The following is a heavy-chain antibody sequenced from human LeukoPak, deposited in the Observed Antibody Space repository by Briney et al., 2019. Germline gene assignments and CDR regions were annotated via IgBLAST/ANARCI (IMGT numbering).Heavy chain of an antibody. D-gene: IGHD1-26*01. J-gene: IGHJ1*01. V-gene: IGHV3-7*01. CDR1: GFTFSRYW. CDR3: ARELVVGVAEYFQN. CDR2: VNGDGSEK. Sequence: GGSLRLSCAASGFTFSRYWMSWLRQTPGRGLEWVANVNGDGSEKYYMDSVRGRFTIFRDSAKNSLYLQMNSLRVEDTAVYFCARELVVGVAEYFQNWGLGTLVTVSS.